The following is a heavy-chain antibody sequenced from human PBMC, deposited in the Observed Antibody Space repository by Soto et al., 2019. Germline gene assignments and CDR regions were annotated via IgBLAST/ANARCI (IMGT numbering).Heavy chain of an antibody. D-gene: IGHD4-4*01. CDR1: GFTFSTYW. CDR2: INQDGSEK. J-gene: IGHJ4*01. CDR3: AREGVTNYTDYYFDL. V-gene: IGHV3-7*01. Sequence: GGSLRLSCAASGFTFSTYWMDWVRQTPGKGLEWVANINQDGSEKNYVDSVKGRFTISRDNAKTSLYLQMDSLRPEDTAIYYCAREGVTNYTDYYFDLWGHGALVTVSS.